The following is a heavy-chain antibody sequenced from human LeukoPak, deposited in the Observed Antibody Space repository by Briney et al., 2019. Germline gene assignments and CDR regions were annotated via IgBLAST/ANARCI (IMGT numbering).Heavy chain of an antibody. V-gene: IGHV4-34*01. J-gene: IGHJ6*03. CDR3: AKDATIRSGWYPLYYMDV. CDR1: GGSFSGYY. CDR2: INHSGST. D-gene: IGHD6-19*01. Sequence: SETLSLTCAVYGGSFSGYYWSWIRQPPGKGLEWIGEINHSGSTNYNPSLKSRVTISVDTSKNQFSLKLSSVTAADTAVYYCAKDATIRSGWYPLYYMDVWGKGTTVTISS.